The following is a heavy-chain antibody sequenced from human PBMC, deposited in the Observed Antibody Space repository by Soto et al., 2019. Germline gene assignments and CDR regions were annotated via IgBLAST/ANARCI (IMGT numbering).Heavy chain of an antibody. J-gene: IGHJ4*02. CDR1: GFTFSSYG. CDR3: AKLYGEDFDY. Sequence: PGGSLRLSCAASGFTFSSYGMHWVRQAPGKGLEWVAVISYDGSNKYYADSVKGRFTISRDNSKNTLYLQMNSLRAEDTAVYYCAKLYGEDFDYWGQGTPVTVSS. V-gene: IGHV3-30*18. D-gene: IGHD4-17*01. CDR2: ISYDGSNK.